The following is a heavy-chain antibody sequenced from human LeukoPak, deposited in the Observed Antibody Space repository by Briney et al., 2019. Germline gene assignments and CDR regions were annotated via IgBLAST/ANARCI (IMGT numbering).Heavy chain of an antibody. J-gene: IGHJ4*02. CDR2: ISWNSGSI. CDR3: AKGTRQFHSSGRYAEFDY. Sequence: GRSLRLSCAASGFTFDDYAMHWVRQAPGKGLEWVSGISWNSGSIGYADSVKGRFTISRDNAKNSLYLQMNSLRAEDTALYYCAKGTRQFHSSGRYAEFDYWGQGTLVTVSS. D-gene: IGHD6-19*01. V-gene: IGHV3-9*01. CDR1: GFTFDDYA.